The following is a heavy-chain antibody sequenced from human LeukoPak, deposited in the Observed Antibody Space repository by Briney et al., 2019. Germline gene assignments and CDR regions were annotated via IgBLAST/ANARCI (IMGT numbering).Heavy chain of an antibody. CDR3: ARPRTYYDSWSRYPPFDY. Sequence: GASVKVSCKASGGTFSSHAFNWVRQAPGQGLEWMGGIIPISSTTKYAQKVQGRVTITADESTSTAFMELSSLRSDDTAVYYCARPRTYYDSWSRYPPFDYWGQGTLVTVSS. CDR2: IIPISSTT. D-gene: IGHD3-3*01. J-gene: IGHJ4*02. V-gene: IGHV1-69*13. CDR1: GGTFSSHA.